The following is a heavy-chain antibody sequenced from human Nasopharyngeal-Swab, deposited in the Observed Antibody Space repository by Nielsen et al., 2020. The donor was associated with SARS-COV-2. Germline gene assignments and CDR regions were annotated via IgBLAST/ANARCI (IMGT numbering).Heavy chain of an antibody. V-gene: IGHV5-51*01. CDR1: GYSFANYW. J-gene: IGHJ5*02. CDR2: IYPGNSDT. CDR3: ARRAARDGYNYEVDP. D-gene: IGHD5-24*01. Sequence: GGSLRLSCTGFGYSFANYWIGWVRQMPGKGLEWMGSIYPGNSDTRYSPAFHGRVTISADKSINTAYLQWTSLRASDTAVYYCARRAARDGYNYEVDPWGQGTLVTV.